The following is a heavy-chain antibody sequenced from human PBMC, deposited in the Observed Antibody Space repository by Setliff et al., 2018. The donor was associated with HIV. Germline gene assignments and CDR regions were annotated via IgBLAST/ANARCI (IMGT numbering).Heavy chain of an antibody. CDR2: THYRSRWCS. J-gene: IGHJ4*02. CDR1: GDNVSSDRTA. D-gene: IGHD6-13*01. Sequence: SQTLSLTCAISGDNVSSDRTAWNWIRQSPSRGLEWLGRTHYRSRWCSDYATLVKSRITINPDTSKNQFSLQLNSVTPEDTAVYFCARAGTTMAATGYYFDHWGQGTLVTVSS. CDR3: ARAGTTMAATGYYFDH. V-gene: IGHV6-1*01.